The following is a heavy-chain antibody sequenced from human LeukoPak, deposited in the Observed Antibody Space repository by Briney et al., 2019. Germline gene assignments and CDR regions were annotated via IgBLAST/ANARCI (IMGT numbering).Heavy chain of an antibody. CDR1: GGSFSGYY. Sequence: SETLSLTCAVYGGSFSGYYWSWIRQPPGKGLEWIGEINHSGSTNYNPSLKSRVTISVDTSKNQFSLKLGSVTAADTAVYYCARAGKQWLIIRRNWFDPWGQGTLVTVSS. J-gene: IGHJ5*02. V-gene: IGHV4-34*01. CDR3: ARAGKQWLIIRRNWFDP. CDR2: INHSGST. D-gene: IGHD6-19*01.